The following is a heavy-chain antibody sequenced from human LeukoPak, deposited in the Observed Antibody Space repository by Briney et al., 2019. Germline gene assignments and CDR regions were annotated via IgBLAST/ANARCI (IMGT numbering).Heavy chain of an antibody. CDR3: AKNDYGDYGGYDAFDT. J-gene: IGHJ3*02. Sequence: GASVKVSCKASGGTFTTYVFSWVRQAPGQGLEWMGRIIPMFSTANHAQKFEGRVTITTDESTSTAYMELSNVRSEDTAVYYCAKNDYGDYGGYDAFDTWGQGTMVTVSS. CDR2: IIPMFSTA. D-gene: IGHD4-17*01. CDR1: GGTFTTYV. V-gene: IGHV1-69*05.